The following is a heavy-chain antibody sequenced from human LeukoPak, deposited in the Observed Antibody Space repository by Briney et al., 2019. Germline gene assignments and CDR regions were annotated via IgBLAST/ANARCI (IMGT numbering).Heavy chain of an antibody. D-gene: IGHD3-10*01. CDR1: GFTFSSYA. J-gene: IGHJ4*02. Sequence: GGSLRLSCAASGFTFSSYAMSWVRQAPGKGLEWVSAISGSGGSTYYADSVKGRFTISRDNSKNTLYLQMNSLRAEDTAVYYCAKDRDYYGSGTGGFDYWSQGTLVTVSS. V-gene: IGHV3-23*01. CDR3: AKDRDYYGSGTGGFDY. CDR2: ISGSGGST.